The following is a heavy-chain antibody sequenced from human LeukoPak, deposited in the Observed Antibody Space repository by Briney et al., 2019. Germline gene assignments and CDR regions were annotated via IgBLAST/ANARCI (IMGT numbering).Heavy chain of an antibody. CDR2: ITVYNGGT. D-gene: IGHD1-26*01. Sequence: ASVKVSCKASGYTFTSDGFSWVRQAPGQGLEWLGWITVYNGGTDYAQKLQGRVTMTADKFTKTAYMELRSLRDEDTAVYYCVRDPRTVGTTLPDFWGQGTPVIVSS. J-gene: IGHJ4*02. CDR1: GYTFTSDG. CDR3: VRDPRTVGTTLPDF. V-gene: IGHV1-18*01.